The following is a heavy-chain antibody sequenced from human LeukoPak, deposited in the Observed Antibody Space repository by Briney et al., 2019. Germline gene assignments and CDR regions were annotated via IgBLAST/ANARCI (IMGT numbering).Heavy chain of an antibody. V-gene: IGHV5-51*01. CDR1: GYIFTNYW. CDR2: IYPGDSDT. J-gene: IGHJ4*02. Sequence: GESLKISCKGSGYIFTNYWIGWVRQMPGKSLEWMGIIYPGDSDTKYSPSFQGQVTISADKSISTAYLQWSSLKASDTAMYYCANSPSSGTYLRLDDWGQGTLVTVSS. D-gene: IGHD6-19*01. CDR3: ANSPSSGTYLRLDD.